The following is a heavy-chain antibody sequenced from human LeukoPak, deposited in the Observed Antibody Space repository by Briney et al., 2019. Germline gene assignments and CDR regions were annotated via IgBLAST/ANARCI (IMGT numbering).Heavy chain of an antibody. J-gene: IGHJ4*02. CDR1: GFTFTSYS. Sequence: GGSLRLSCAASGFTFTSYSMNWVRQAPGKGLEWVSAISGSGGSTYYADSVKGRFTISRDNSKNTLYLQMNSLRAEDTAVYYCAKDSYGGNPGYFDYWGQGTLVTVSS. V-gene: IGHV3-23*01. CDR3: AKDSYGGNPGYFDY. D-gene: IGHD4-23*01. CDR2: ISGSGGST.